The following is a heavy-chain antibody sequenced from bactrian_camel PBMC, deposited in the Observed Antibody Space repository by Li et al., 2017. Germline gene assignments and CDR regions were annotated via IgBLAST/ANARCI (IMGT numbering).Heavy chain of an antibody. D-gene: IGHD1*01. CDR2: ILNNGTVA. J-gene: IGHJ4*01. V-gene: IGHV3S54*01. CDR1: GGAYHTNS. Sequence: HVQLVESGGGSVQAGGSLTLSCAVSGGAYHTNSMAWFRQGVGNKREEVAGILNNGTVAYADSVKGRFAISKDNAKNFLYLQMNDLKAEDTAMYFCAAAPGMLPGRRSMLLAPQYQYWGQGTQVTVS. CDR3: AAAPGMLPGRRSMLLAPQYQY.